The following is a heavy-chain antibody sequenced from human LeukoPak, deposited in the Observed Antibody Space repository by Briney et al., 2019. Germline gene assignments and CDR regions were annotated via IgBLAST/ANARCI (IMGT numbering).Heavy chain of an antibody. CDR2: TYYRSKWYN. CDR3: ARDRSGSYLGEFDY. Sequence: SQTLSLTCAISGDSVSSNSAAWNWLRPSPSRGLEWLGRTYYRSKWYNDYAVSVKSRITINPNTSKNQLYQQLNSLTPEDTVVYCCARDRSGSYLGEFDYWGQGTLVTVSS. D-gene: IGHD1-26*01. J-gene: IGHJ4*02. V-gene: IGHV6-1*01. CDR1: GDSVSSNSAA.